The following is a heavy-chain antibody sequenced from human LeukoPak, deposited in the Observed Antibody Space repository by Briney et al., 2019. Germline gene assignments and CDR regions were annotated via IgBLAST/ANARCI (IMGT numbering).Heavy chain of an antibody. D-gene: IGHD3-22*01. CDR2: IWYDGSNK. CDR3: ARGAYDSSGYLGY. J-gene: IGHJ4*02. V-gene: IGHV3-33*01. Sequence: GSLRLSCAASGFTFSSYGMHWVRQAPGKGLEWVAVIWYDGSNKYYADSVKGRFTISRDNSKNTLYLQMNSLRAEDTAVYYCARGAYDSSGYLGYWGQGTLVTVPS. CDR1: GFTFSSYG.